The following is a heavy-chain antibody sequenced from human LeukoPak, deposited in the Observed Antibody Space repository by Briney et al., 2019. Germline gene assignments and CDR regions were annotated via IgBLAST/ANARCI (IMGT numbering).Heavy chain of an antibody. CDR3: AREDLGSSWSH. J-gene: IGHJ4*02. CDR1: GFTFSSYS. V-gene: IGHV3-21*01. Sequence: GGSLRLSCAASGFTFSSYSMNWVRQAPGKGLEWVSSISSSSSYIYYAGSVKGRFTISRDNAKNSLYLQMNSLRAEDTAVYYCAREDLGSSWSHWGQGTLVTVSS. D-gene: IGHD6-13*01. CDR2: ISSSSSYI.